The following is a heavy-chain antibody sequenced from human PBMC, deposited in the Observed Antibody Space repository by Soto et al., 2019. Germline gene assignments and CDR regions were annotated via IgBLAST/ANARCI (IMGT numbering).Heavy chain of an antibody. CDR2: IYHSGST. CDR1: GGSISSSNW. V-gene: IGHV4-4*02. Sequence: SETLSLTCAVSGGSISSSNWWSWVRQPPGKGLEWIGEIYHSGSTNYNPSLKSRVTISVDKSKNQFSLKLSSVTAADTAVYYCARGEWDYGDYYYGMEVWGQGTTVTVSS. CDR3: ARGEWDYGDYYYGMEV. D-gene: IGHD4-17*01. J-gene: IGHJ6*02.